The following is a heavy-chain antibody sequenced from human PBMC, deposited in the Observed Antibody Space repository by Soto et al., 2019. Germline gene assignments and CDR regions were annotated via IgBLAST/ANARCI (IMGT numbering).Heavy chain of an antibody. J-gene: IGHJ6*02. V-gene: IGHV1-2*04. CDR1: GYTLTGYY. CDR3: ARGTTINCSGGSGSGIAVAVSYYYGMDV. CDR2: INPNSGGT. D-gene: IGHD2-15*01. Sequence: ASVKVSCKASGYTLTGYYMHWVRQAPGQGLEWMGWINPNSGGTNYAQKFQGWVTMTRDTSISTAYMELSRLRSDDTAVYYCARGTTINCSGGSGSGIAVAVSYYYGMDVWGQGTTVTVSS.